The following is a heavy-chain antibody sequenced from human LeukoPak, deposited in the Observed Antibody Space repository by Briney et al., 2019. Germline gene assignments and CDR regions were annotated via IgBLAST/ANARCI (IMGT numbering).Heavy chain of an antibody. CDR3: ARGGDFWSGPDTFDI. CDR1: GFTFSSYS. J-gene: IGHJ3*02. D-gene: IGHD3-3*01. CDR2: ISDSDYI. Sequence: GGSLRLSCAASGFTFSSYSMNWVRQAPGKGPEWVSFISDSDYIYYADSAKGRFTVSRDNAKNSLYLRMNSLRAEDTAVYYCARGGDFWSGPDTFDIWGQGTMVTVSS. V-gene: IGHV3-21*01.